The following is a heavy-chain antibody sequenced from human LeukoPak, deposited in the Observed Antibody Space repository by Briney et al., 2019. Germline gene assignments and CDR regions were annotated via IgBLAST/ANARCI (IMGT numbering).Heavy chain of an antibody. Sequence: KPSETLSLTCTVSGGSISSSSYYWGWIRQPPGKGLEWIGSIYHSGSTNYNPSLKSRVTISVDKSKNQFSLKLSSVTAADTAVYYCASCRNDAFDIWGQGTMVTVSS. V-gene: IGHV4-39*07. CDR3: ASCRNDAFDI. CDR1: GGSISSSSYY. J-gene: IGHJ3*02. D-gene: IGHD2-15*01. CDR2: IYHSGST.